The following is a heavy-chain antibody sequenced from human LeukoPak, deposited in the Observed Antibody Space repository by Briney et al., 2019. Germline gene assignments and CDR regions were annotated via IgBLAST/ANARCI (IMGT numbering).Heavy chain of an antibody. J-gene: IGHJ4*02. CDR2: ISTNGGST. V-gene: IGHV3-64*01. Sequence: HPGGSLRLSCAASGFTFSSYAMHWVRQAPGKGLEYVSAISTNGGSTYYANSVKGRFTISRDNSKNTLYLQMGSLRAEDMAVYYCARGDSMIVVVKGFDYWGQGTLVTVSS. CDR3: ARGDSMIVVVKGFDY. D-gene: IGHD3-22*01. CDR1: GFTFSSYA.